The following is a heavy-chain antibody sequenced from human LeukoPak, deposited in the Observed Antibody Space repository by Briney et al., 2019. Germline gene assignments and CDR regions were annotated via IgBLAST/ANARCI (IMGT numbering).Heavy chain of an antibody. J-gene: IGHJ4*02. CDR3: ARSNNDGDYLGVGFDY. CDR1: GYTFTNYP. CDR2: INTNTGNP. Sequence: ASVKVSCKTSGYTFTNYPINWVRQAPGQGLEWMGWINTNTGNPTYAQGFTGRFVFSLDTSVSTAYLQISSLQAEDTAVYYCARSNNDGDYLGVGFDYWGQGTLVTVSS. V-gene: IGHV7-4-1*02. D-gene: IGHD4-17*01.